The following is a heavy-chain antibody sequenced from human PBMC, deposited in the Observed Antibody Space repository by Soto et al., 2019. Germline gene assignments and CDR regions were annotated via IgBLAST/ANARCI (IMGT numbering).Heavy chain of an antibody. CDR3: ARDPRYCSGGICYRYMDV. V-gene: IGHV3-53*04. J-gene: IGHJ6*03. CDR2: IHSGNSA. D-gene: IGHD2-15*01. CDR1: GLIVNNNY. Sequence: EMQLVESGGGLVNPGGSLRLSCAASGLIVNNNYMNWVRQAPGKGLEWVSVIHSGNSASYADSVMGRFTISRHNSKTMVYLQMNPLRAEATAVYYCARDPRYCSGGICYRYMDVWGKGTRVTVSS.